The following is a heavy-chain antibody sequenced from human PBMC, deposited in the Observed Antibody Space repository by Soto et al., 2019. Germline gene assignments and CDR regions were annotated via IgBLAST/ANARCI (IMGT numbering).Heavy chain of an antibody. D-gene: IGHD4-17*01. J-gene: IGHJ4*02. CDR2: IYHSGST. Sequence: QLHLQESGSGLVKPSQTLSLTCAVSGGSISSGGYSWSWIRQPPGKGLEWIGYIYHSGSTYYNPSLKSRVTISVDRSKNQFFLKLSSVTAADTAVYYCARSKTTVTRFDYWGQGTLVTVSS. V-gene: IGHV4-30-2*01. CDR1: GGSISSGGYS. CDR3: ARSKTTVTRFDY.